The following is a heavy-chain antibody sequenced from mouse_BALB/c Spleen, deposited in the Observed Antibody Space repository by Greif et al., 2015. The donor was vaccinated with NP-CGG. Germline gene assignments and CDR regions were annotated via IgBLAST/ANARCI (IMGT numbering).Heavy chain of an antibody. J-gene: IGHJ4*01. CDR3: ARPYFDYEDYSAMDY. D-gene: IGHD2-4*01. CDR1: GFTFTDYY. Sequence: EVKLVESGGGLVQPGGSLRLSCATSGFTFTDYYMSWVRQPPGEALEWLGFIRNKANDYTTEYSASVKGRFTISRDNSQSILYLQISALRAEDSATYYCARPYFDYEDYSAMDYWGQGPSVTFSS. CDR2: IRNKANDYTT. V-gene: IGHV7-3*02.